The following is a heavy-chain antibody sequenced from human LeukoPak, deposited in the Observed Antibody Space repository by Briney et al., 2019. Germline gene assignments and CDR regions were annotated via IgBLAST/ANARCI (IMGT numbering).Heavy chain of an antibody. CDR3: ARGMTYYYDSSALGGYYFDY. CDR2: ISSSGSTI. V-gene: IGHV3-11*04. CDR1: GFTFSDYY. D-gene: IGHD3-22*01. Sequence: PGGSLRLSCAASGFTFSDYYMSWIRQAPGKGLEWVSYISSSGSTIYYADSVKGRFTISRDNAKNSLYLQMNSLRAEDTAVYYCARGMTYYYDSSALGGYYFDYWGQGTLVTVSS. J-gene: IGHJ4*02.